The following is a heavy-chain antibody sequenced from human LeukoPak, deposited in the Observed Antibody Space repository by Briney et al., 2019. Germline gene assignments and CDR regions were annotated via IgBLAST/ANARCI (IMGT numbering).Heavy chain of an antibody. V-gene: IGHV1-18*01. CDR3: AREGSGSYLSSYYFDY. Sequence: ASVKVSCKASGYTFTSYGSSWVRQAPGQGLEWMGWISAYNGNTNYAQKLQGRVTMTTDTSTSTAYMELRSLRSDDTAVYYCAREGSGSYLSSYYFDYWGQGTLVTVSS. CDR2: ISAYNGNT. CDR1: GYTFTSYG. J-gene: IGHJ4*02. D-gene: IGHD1-26*01.